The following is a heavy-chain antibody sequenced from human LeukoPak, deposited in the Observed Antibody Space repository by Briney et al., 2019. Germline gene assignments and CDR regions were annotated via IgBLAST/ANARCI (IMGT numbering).Heavy chain of an antibody. J-gene: IGHJ6*03. CDR2: IIPIFGTA. Sequence: SVKVSCKASGGTFSSYAISWVRQAPGQGLEWMGGIIPIFGTANYAQKFQGRVTITADESTSTAYMELSSLRSEDTAVYYCARERLAIFDSATNPMDVWGKGTTVTVSS. CDR1: GGTFSSYA. D-gene: IGHD3-3*01. V-gene: IGHV1-69*13. CDR3: ARERLAIFDSATNPMDV.